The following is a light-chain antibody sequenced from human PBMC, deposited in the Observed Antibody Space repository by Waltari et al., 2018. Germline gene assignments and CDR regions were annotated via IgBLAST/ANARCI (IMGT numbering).Light chain of an antibody. CDR1: SGDVGGSNY. Sequence: QPALTQPRSAAGSPGQSVTIPRTGTSGDVGGSNYVSCYQQHPGKAPKLMIYDVTKRPSGVPDRFSGSKSGNTASLTISGLQAEEEADYYCCSHAGSYTLVFGGGTKLTVL. CDR2: DVT. V-gene: IGLV2-11*01. CDR3: CSHAGSYTLV. J-gene: IGLJ2*01.